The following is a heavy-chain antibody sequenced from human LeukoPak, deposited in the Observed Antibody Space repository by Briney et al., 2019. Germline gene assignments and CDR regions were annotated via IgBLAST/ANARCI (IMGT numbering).Heavy chain of an antibody. CDR3: ARDKEGYYFDY. CDR1: GGSVSSGSYY. J-gene: IGHJ4*02. Sequence: FETLSLTCTVSGGSVSSGSYYWSWIRQPPGKGLEWIGYIYYSGSTNYNPSLKSRVTISVDTSKNQFSLKLSSVTAADTAVYYCARDKEGYYFDYWGQGTLVTVSS. CDR2: IYYSGST. V-gene: IGHV4-61*01.